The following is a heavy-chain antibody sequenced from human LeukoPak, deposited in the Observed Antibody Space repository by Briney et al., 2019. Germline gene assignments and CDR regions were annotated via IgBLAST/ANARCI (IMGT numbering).Heavy chain of an antibody. D-gene: IGHD3-22*01. CDR1: GFTFSSYA. J-gene: IGHJ4*02. Sequence: PGGSLRLSCAASGFTFSSYAMSWVRQAPGKGLEWVSAIGGGGVSTFYADSVKGRFTISRDNSKNTLYLQMNSLRAEDTGVYYCAKRNYYDSSGYYYDYWGQGTLVTVSS. CDR2: IGGGGVST. CDR3: AKRNYYDSSGYYYDY. V-gene: IGHV3-23*01.